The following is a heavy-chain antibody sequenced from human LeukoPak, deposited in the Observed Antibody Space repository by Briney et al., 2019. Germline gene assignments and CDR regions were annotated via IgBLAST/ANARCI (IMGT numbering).Heavy chain of an antibody. V-gene: IGHV3-23*01. Sequence: GGSLRLSCAASGFTFSSYAMSWVRQAPGKGLEWVSAISGSGGSTYYADSVKGRFTISRDNSKNTLYLQMNSLRAEDTAVYYCAKALYDPGIYYDSSGYYYHYWGQGTLVTVSS. CDR2: ISGSGGST. CDR3: AKALYDPGIYYDSSGYYYHY. D-gene: IGHD3-22*01. CDR1: GFTFSSYA. J-gene: IGHJ4*02.